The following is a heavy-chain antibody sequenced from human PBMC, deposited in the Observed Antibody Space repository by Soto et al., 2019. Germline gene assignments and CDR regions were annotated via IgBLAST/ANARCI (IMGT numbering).Heavy chain of an antibody. CDR1: GGTFSSYA. CDR2: IIPIFGTA. CDR3: ARATRPSNYDIVPSSYHCSMDV. J-gene: IGHJ6*02. Sequence: ASVKVSCKASGGTFSSYAISWVRQAPGQGLEWMGGIIPIFGTANYAQKFQVRVTITADESTSTAYLEPSSLRSEDQAVYFLARATRPSNYDIVPSSYHCSMDVWGQGTTGTVSS. V-gene: IGHV1-69*13. D-gene: IGHD3-9*01.